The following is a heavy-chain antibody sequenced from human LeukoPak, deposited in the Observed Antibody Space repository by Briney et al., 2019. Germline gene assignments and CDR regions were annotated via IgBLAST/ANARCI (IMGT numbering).Heavy chain of an antibody. D-gene: IGHD6-13*01. J-gene: IGHJ4*02. Sequence: GGSLRLSCAASGFTFDDYGMSWVRQAPGKGLEWVSGVSGGGSSTYYADSVKGRFTISRDNSKNMLYLQMNSLRAEDTAVYYCAKDLYTSRYACCFDYWGQGTLVTVSS. CDR1: GFTFDDYG. CDR3: AKDLYTSRYACCFDY. CDR2: VSGGGSST. V-gene: IGHV3-23*01.